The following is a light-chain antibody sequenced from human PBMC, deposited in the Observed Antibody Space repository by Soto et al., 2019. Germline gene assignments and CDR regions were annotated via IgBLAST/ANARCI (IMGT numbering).Light chain of an antibody. Sequence: EIPMTQSPAIQSVSPGDSATLSCRASRSVDTDLAWYQQKPGQAPRLLVFATSARATGVPDRFRCSRSGTGFTLTISSLQPEDSATYCCLQFYNRPPWTFGEGTKVDIK. J-gene: IGKJ1*01. CDR3: LQFYNRPPWT. V-gene: IGKV3-15*01. CDR2: ATS. CDR1: RSVDTD.